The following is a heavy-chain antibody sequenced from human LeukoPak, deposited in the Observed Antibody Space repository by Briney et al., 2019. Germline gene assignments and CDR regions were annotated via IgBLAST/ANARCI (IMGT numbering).Heavy chain of an antibody. J-gene: IGHJ4*02. CDR1: GFTFSSYW. D-gene: IGHD3-3*01. V-gene: IGHV3-23*01. CDR3: ARDPVSVGLRINSDY. Sequence: GGSLRLSCAASGFTFSSYWMSWVRQAPGKGLEWVSAISGSGGSTYYADSVKGRFTISRDNSKNTLYLQMNSLRAEDTAVYYCARDPVSVGLRINSDYWGQGTLVTVSS. CDR2: ISGSGGST.